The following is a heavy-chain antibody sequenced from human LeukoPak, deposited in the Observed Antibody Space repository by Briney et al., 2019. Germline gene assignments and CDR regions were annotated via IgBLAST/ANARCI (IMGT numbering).Heavy chain of an antibody. CDR3: PKDSGYDFFRWFAP. J-gene: IGHJ5*02. CDR1: GFTFSDYG. V-gene: IGHV3-30*18. Sequence: GTSLRLSCEASGFTFSDYGFHWVRQAPGQAPEWVALISKNGDNRFYIDSVRGRFTISRDSSKNTVDLHMNSLRAEDTAVYYCPKDSGYDFFRWFAPWGKGTRVAVAS. D-gene: IGHD5-12*01. CDR2: ISKNGDNR.